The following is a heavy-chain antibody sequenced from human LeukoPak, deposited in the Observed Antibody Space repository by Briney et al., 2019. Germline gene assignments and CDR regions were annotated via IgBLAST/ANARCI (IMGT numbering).Heavy chain of an antibody. CDR1: GGSISSSSYY. D-gene: IGHD5-12*01. CDR3: ARETWILYYFDY. CDR2: IYYSGST. J-gene: IGHJ4*02. Sequence: SETLSLTCTVSGGSISSSSYYWGWIRQPPGKGLEWIGSIYYSGSTYYNPSLKSRVTISVDTSKNQFSLKLSSVTAADTAVYYCARETWILYYFDYWGQGTLVTVSS. V-gene: IGHV4-39*02.